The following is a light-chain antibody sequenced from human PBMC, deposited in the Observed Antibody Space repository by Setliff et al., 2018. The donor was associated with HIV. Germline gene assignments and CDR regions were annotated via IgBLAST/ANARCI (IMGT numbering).Light chain of an antibody. J-gene: IGKJ4*01. CDR2: EAS. CDR3: QQYGSSSLT. CDR1: QSVSSSY. Sequence: EIVLTQSPGTLSLSPGERATLSCRASQSVSSSYLAWYQQKPGLAPRLLIYEASSRATGIPDRFSGSGSGTDFTLTISRLEPEDFAVYYCQQYGSSSLTFGRGTKVDIK. V-gene: IGKV3D-20*01.